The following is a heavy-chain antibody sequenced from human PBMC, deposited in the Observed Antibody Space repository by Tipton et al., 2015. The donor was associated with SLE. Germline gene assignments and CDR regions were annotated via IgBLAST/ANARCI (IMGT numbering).Heavy chain of an antibody. V-gene: IGHV1-2*02. D-gene: IGHD6-19*01. Sequence: QSGAEVKKPGASVKVSCKASGYTFSTYYMHWVRQAPGQGLEWMGWINPNSGGTNYAQKFQGRVTMTRDTSISTAYMELSRLRSDDTAVYYCARADSSGWLGPCDYWGQGTLVTVSS. CDR1: GYTFSTYY. J-gene: IGHJ4*02. CDR2: INPNSGGT. CDR3: ARADSSGWLGPCDY.